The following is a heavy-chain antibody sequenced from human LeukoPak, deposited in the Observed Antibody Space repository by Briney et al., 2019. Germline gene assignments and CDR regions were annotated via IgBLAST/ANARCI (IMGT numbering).Heavy chain of an antibody. Sequence: SETLSLTCTVSGAFITDFYWNWIRQPPGGGLEWIGYIYNTGNTNYNPSLKSRVTISVDTSKNQFSLKLSSVSAADTAVYFCARVRSDFWSGSINHIDHWGQGTLVTVSS. D-gene: IGHD3-3*01. CDR2: IYNTGNT. CDR3: ARVRSDFWSGSINHIDH. J-gene: IGHJ4*02. CDR1: GAFITDFY. V-gene: IGHV4-59*01.